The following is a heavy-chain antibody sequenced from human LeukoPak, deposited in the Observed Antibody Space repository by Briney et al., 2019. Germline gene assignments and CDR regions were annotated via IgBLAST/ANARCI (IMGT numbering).Heavy chain of an antibody. CDR3: ARGSGSYYTWDY. V-gene: IGHV1-69*05. CDR2: IIPIFGTA. CDR1: GGTFSSYA. J-gene: IGHJ4*02. Sequence: ASVKVSCKASGGTFSSYAITWVRQAPGQGLEWMGVIIPIFGTANYAQKFQGRVTITTDESTSTAYMELSSLRSEDTAVYYCARGSGSYYTWDYWGQGTLVTVSS. D-gene: IGHD3-10*01.